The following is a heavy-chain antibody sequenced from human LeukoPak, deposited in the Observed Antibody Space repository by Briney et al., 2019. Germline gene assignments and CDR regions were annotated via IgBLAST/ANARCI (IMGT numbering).Heavy chain of an antibody. Sequence: GGSLRLSCAASGFSFSDYGMHWVRQAPGKGLEWVAVIWYDGSNKNYADSVKGRFTVSRDNSKNTLHLQMNSLRAEDTAVYYCARDSSQWLADYWGQGTLVTVSS. J-gene: IGHJ4*02. CDR3: ARDSSQWLADY. CDR1: GFSFSDYG. CDR2: IWYDGSNK. V-gene: IGHV3-33*01. D-gene: IGHD6-19*01.